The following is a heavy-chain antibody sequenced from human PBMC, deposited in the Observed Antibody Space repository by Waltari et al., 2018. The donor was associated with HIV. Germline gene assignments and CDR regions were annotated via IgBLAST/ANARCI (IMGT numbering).Heavy chain of an antibody. Sequence: EVQLVGFGGGLVQPGWSLRLSCAASGSTFWTLWMHGVRQAPGKGLVRVSRINGDGSSTSYADSVKGQFTISRDNVKKMLYLDKNNVGGDDTAVYDCACNDYGDGFDWGQGILVTVSS. V-gene: IGHV3-74*01. CDR1: GSTFWTLW. CDR3: ACNDYGDGFD. J-gene: IGHJ4*02. CDR2: INGDGSST. D-gene: IGHD4-17*01.